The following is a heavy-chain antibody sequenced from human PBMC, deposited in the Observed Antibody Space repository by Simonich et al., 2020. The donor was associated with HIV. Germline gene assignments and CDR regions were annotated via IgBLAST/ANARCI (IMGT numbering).Heavy chain of an antibody. CDR2: INHSGST. V-gene: IGHV4-34*01. D-gene: IGHD4-17*01. CDR1: GGSFSGYY. J-gene: IGHJ4*02. CDR3: ARRHPTTVTTPYFDY. Sequence: QVQLQQWGAGLLKPSETLSLTCAVYGGSFSGYYWSWIRQPPGKGREWIGEINHSGSTNYNPSPKSRVTISVDTSKNQFSLKLSSVTAADTAVYYCARRHPTTVTTPYFDYWGQGTLVTVSS.